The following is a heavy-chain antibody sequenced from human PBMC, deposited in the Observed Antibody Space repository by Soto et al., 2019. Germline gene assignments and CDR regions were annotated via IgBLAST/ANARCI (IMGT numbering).Heavy chain of an antibody. J-gene: IGHJ6*02. CDR2: IYSGGST. V-gene: IGHV3-66*01. D-gene: IGHD5-12*01. CDR1: GFTVSSNY. Sequence: PGGSLRLSCAASGFTVSSNYMSWVRQAPGKGLEWVSVIYSGGSTYYADSVKGRFTISRDNSKNTLYLQMNSLRAEDTAVYYCARDMWMYYYYGMDVWGQGTTVTVSS. CDR3: ARDMWMYYYYGMDV.